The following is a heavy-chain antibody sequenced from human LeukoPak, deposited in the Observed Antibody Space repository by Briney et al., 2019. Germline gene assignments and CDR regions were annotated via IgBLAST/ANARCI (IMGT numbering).Heavy chain of an antibody. CDR3: ARDRGGSGWTYYFDY. Sequence: GASVEVSCKASGYTFTSYGLSWVRQAPGQGLEWMGWISAYNGNTNYAQKLQGRVTLTTDTSTSTAYMELRSLRSDDTAVYYCARDRGGSGWTYYFDYWGQGTLVTVSS. D-gene: IGHD6-19*01. V-gene: IGHV1-18*01. J-gene: IGHJ4*02. CDR1: GYTFTSYG. CDR2: ISAYNGNT.